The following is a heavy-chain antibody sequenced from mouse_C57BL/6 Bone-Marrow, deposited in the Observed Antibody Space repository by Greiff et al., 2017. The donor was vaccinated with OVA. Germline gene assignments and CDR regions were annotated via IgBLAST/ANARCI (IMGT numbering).Heavy chain of an antibody. J-gene: IGHJ1*03. CDR2: IDPSDSYT. D-gene: IGHD1-1*01. V-gene: IGHV1-50*01. CDR1: GYTFTSYW. Sequence: QVQLQQPGAELVKPGASVKLSCKASGYTFTSYWMQWVKQRPGQGLEWIGEIDPSDSYTNYNQKFKGKATLTVDTSSSTAYMQLSSLTSEDSAVYYCASDYYGSSYVWYFDVWGTGTTVTVSS. CDR3: ASDYYGSSYVWYFDV.